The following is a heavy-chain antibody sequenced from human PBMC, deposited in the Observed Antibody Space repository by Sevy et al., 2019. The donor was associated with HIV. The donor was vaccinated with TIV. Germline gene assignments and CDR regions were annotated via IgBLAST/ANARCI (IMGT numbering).Heavy chain of an antibody. CDR1: GGSITSPY. V-gene: IGHV4-59*08. CDR3: AGENAWGRGYS. Sequence: SETLSLTCTVSGGSITSPYWNWIRQPPGKGLEWIANIYYNGHIKYNPSLKSRVTLSLDTSKNQFSLRLSSVTAADTAMYYCAGENAWGRGYSWGQGTLVTVSS. J-gene: IGHJ4*02. D-gene: IGHD1-26*01. CDR2: IYYNGHI.